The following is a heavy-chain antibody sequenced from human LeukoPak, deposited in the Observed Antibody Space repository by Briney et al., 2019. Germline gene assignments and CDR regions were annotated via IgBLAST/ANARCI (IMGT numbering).Heavy chain of an antibody. D-gene: IGHD2-21*01. J-gene: IGHJ4*02. Sequence: GGTLRLSCAASGFTFSNAYMNWVRQAPGKGLEWVGRIKPKTDGETTEYAAPVKGRFSISRDDSKNTLYLQMNSLKTEDTAVYYCITPLPYSAQGGQGTLVTVSS. V-gene: IGHV3-15*07. CDR1: GFTFSNAY. CDR3: ITPLPYSAQ. CDR2: IKPKTDGETT.